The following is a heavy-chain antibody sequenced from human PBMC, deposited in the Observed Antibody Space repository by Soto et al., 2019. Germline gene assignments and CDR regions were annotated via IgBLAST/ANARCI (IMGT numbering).Heavy chain of an antibody. CDR3: ARTLYGDNVDY. D-gene: IGHD4-17*01. CDR1: GYTLTSYS. J-gene: IGHJ4*02. V-gene: IGHV1-3*01. Sequence: GASVKVSCKASGYTLTSYSMHLVRQAPGQRLEWMGWINAGNGNTKYSQKFQGRVTMTRNTSISTAYMELSSLRSEDTAVYYCARTLYGDNVDYWGQGTLVTVSS. CDR2: INAGNGNT.